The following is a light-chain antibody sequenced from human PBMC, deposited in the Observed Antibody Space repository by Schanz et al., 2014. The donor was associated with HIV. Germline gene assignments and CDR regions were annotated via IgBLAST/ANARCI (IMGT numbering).Light chain of an antibody. CDR1: QNIGTW. J-gene: IGKJ2*01. CDR2: EAS. Sequence: DIQMTQSPSTLSASVGDRVSITCRASQNIGTWLAWYQQKPGRAPKLLISEASTLESGVPSRFSGSGSGTEFTLAISSLQPDDFATYYCQQCVTYPYTFGQGTTLDIK. CDR3: QQCVTYPYT. V-gene: IGKV1-5*03.